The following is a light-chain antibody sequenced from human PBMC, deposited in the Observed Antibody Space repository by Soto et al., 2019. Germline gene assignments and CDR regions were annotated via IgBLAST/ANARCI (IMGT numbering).Light chain of an antibody. CDR2: DVS. CDR3: SSYTRSDTRV. J-gene: IGLJ3*02. Sequence: QSVLTQPASVSGSPGQSITISCTGTSSDIGAYDFVSWYQKHPDKAPKVMIYDVSNRPSGVSSRFSGSKSGNTASLTISGLQAEDEADYYCSSYTRSDTRVFGGGTKLIVL. CDR1: SSDIGAYDF. V-gene: IGLV2-14*01.